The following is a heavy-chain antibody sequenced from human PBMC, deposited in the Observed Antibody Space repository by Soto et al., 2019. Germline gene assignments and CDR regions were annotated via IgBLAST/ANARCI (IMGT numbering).Heavy chain of an antibody. D-gene: IGHD4-17*01. V-gene: IGHV3-23*01. CDR3: LKTFRTLPYGDLFDY. CDR2: ISGSGGST. CDR1: GFTFSSDA. Sequence: RLSCAASGFTFSSDAMSWVRQAPGKGLEWVSAISGSGGSTYYADSVTGRFTISRDNSKNTLYLQMDSLRAEDTALYHCLKTFRTLPYGDLFDYWGQGTLVTVYS. J-gene: IGHJ4*02.